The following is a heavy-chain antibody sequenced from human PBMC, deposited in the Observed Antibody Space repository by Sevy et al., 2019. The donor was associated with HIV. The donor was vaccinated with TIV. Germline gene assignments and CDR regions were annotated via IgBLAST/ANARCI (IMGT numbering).Heavy chain of an antibody. J-gene: IGHJ5*02. CDR3: ARTTVTTLSSARNNWFDP. Sequence: SETMSLTCTVSGDSINNGDYYWSWIRQHPGKGLEWIGKIYYTGTTYYNPSLKSRLRISVERSENTLSLSLRSVTAADTAVYYCARTTVTTLSSARNNWFDPGAREPWSPSPQ. V-gene: IGHV4-31*03. CDR2: IYYTGTT. D-gene: IGHD4-4*01. CDR1: GDSINNGDYY.